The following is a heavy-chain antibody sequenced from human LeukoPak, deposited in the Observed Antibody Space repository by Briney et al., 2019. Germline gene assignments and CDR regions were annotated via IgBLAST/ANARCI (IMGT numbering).Heavy chain of an antibody. V-gene: IGHV5-10-1*01. J-gene: IGHJ6*02. D-gene: IGHD2-2*01. CDR1: RYCFTSYW. CDR3: ARAMPDYYYYGMDV. Sequence: GESLKISCKGSRYCFTSYWISWVRQMPGKVLEWMGRIDPSDSYTNYSPSFQGHVTISADKSISTAYLQWSSLKASDTAMYYCARAMPDYYYYGMDVWGPGTTVTVSS. CDR2: IDPSDSYT.